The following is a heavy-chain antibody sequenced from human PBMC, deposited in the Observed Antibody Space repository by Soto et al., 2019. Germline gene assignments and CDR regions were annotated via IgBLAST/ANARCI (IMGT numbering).Heavy chain of an antibody. CDR2: IWYDGSNK. Sequence: QVQLVESGGGVVQPGRSLRLSCAASGFTFSSYGMHWVRQAPGQGLELVAVIWYDGSNKYYADSVKGRFTISRDNSKNTLYLQMNSLRAEDTAVYYCAREPEQQLWRPKFDPWGQGTLVTVSS. D-gene: IGHD6-13*01. V-gene: IGHV3-33*01. CDR3: AREPEQQLWRPKFDP. J-gene: IGHJ5*02. CDR1: GFTFSSYG.